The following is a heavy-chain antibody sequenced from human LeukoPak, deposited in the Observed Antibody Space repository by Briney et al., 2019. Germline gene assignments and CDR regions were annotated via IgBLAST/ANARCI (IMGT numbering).Heavy chain of an antibody. CDR1: GGSFSGYY. Sequence: PSETLSLTCAVYGGSFSGYYWSWIRQPPGKGLEWIGEINHSGSTNYNPSLKSRVTISVDTSKNQFSLKLSSVTAADTAVYYCARRVVVPAARVNWFDPWGQGTLVTVSS. V-gene: IGHV4-34*01. CDR2: INHSGST. D-gene: IGHD2-2*01. J-gene: IGHJ5*02. CDR3: ARRVVVPAARVNWFDP.